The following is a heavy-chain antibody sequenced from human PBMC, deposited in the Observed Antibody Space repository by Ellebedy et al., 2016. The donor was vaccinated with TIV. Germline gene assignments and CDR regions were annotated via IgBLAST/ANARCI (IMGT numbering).Heavy chain of an antibody. D-gene: IGHD1-26*01. J-gene: IGHJ3*02. CDR1: GFTFSSSA. CDR3: SKERTIGSYSTDACDI. CDR2: FGVSGDTT. V-gene: IGHV3-23*01. Sequence: GESLKISCAASGFTFSSSAMSWVRQAPGKGLEWVSSFGVSGDTTYYADSVKGRFTMSRDNSKNTVYLQMNSLTAEDTAVYYCSKERTIGSYSTDACDIWGQGTVVTVSS.